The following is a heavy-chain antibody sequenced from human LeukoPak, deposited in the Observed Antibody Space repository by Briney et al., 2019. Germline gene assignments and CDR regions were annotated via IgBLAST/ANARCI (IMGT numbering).Heavy chain of an antibody. D-gene: IGHD2-15*01. Sequence: SETLSLTCAVYGGSFSGYYWSWIRQHPGKGLEWIGYIYYSGSTYYNPSLKSRVTISVDTSKNQFSLKLSSVTAADTAVYYCARGSGGSPQYYYYYYGMDVWGQGTTVTVSS. CDR3: ARGSGGSPQYYYYYYGMDV. CDR1: GGSFSGYY. J-gene: IGHJ6*02. V-gene: IGHV4-31*11. CDR2: IYYSGST.